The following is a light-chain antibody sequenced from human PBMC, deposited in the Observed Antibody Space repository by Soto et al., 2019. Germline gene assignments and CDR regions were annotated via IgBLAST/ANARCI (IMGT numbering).Light chain of an antibody. J-gene: IGKJ4*01. CDR1: QSVSRW. Sequence: DIQMTQSPSTLSASVGDRVTITCRASQSVSRWLAWYQQKPGKAPNLLIYKASNLQSGVPSRFSGSGSGTEFTLTISSLQPDDCATYYWQQYSGGSTFGGGTKVEIK. CDR3: QQYSGGST. V-gene: IGKV1-5*03. CDR2: KAS.